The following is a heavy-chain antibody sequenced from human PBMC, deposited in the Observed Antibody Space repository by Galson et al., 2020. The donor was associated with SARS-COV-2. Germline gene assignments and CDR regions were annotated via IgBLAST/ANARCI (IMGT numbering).Heavy chain of an antibody. CDR3: ARRVGSYGRWLQWGGNFDY. Sequence: KASETLSLTCTVSGGSISSSSYYWGWLRQPPGKGLEWIRSIYYSGSTYYNPSLKSRVTISVDTSKNQFSLKLSSVTAADTAVYYCARRVGSYGRWLQWGGNFDYWGQGTLVTVSS. D-gene: IGHD1-26*01. CDR1: GGSISSSSYY. J-gene: IGHJ4*02. CDR2: IYYSGST. V-gene: IGHV4-39*01.